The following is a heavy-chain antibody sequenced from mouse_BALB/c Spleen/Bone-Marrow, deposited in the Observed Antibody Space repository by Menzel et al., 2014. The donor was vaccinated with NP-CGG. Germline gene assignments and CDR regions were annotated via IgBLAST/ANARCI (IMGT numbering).Heavy chain of an antibody. Sequence: ELQLQESGAELVKPGASVKLSCTASGFNIKDTYMHWVKQRPEQGLEWIGRIDPANGNTKYDPKFQGKATITADTSSNTAYLQLSSLTSEDTAVYYCARYYYGYYFDYWGQGTTLTVSS. CDR1: GFNIKDTY. CDR3: ARYYYGYYFDY. V-gene: IGHV14-3*02. J-gene: IGHJ2*01. D-gene: IGHD1-1*01. CDR2: IDPANGNT.